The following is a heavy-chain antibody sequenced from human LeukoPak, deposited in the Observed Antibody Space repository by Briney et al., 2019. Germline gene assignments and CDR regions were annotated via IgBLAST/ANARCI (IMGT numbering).Heavy chain of an antibody. V-gene: IGHV3-23*01. CDR3: AKGGSWDDSHFDY. Sequence: GGSLRLSCAASGFTFSSYAMRWVRQAPGKGLEWVSAISGSGGSTYYADSVKGRFTISRDNSKNTLYLQMNSLRAEDTAVYYCAKGGSWDDSHFDYWGQGTLVTVSS. CDR2: ISGSGGST. J-gene: IGHJ4*02. CDR1: GFTFSSYA. D-gene: IGHD6-13*01.